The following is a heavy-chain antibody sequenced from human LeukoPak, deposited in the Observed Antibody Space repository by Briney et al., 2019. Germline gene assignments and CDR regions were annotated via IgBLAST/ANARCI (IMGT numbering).Heavy chain of an antibody. CDR1: GYTFTSYG. CDR2: ISACNGNT. J-gene: IGHJ6*03. CDR3: ARDSKSPYYDFWSGYYTSNYYYYYMDV. D-gene: IGHD3-3*01. V-gene: IGHV1-18*01. Sequence: ASVKVSCKASGYTFTSYGISWVRQAPGQGLEWMGWISACNGNTNYAQKLQGRVTMTTDTSTSTAYMELRSLRSDDTAVYYCARDSKSPYYDFWSGYYTSNYYYYYMDVWGKGTTVTVSS.